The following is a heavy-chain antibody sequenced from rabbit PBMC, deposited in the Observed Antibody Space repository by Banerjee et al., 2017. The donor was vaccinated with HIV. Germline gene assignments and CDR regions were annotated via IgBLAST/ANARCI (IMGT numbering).Heavy chain of an antibody. D-gene: IGHD7-1*01. CDR3: ARAGYGGYNYGTEWNL. J-gene: IGHJ4*01. CDR1: GFTISSSYY. V-gene: IGHV1S40*01. Sequence: QSLEESGGGLVQPEGSLALTCTASGFTISSSYYMCWVRQAPGKGLEWIACIYAGSSGSTYYASWAKGRFTISKTSSTTVTLQMTSLTAADTATYFCARAGYGGYNYGTEWNLWGPGTLVTVS. CDR2: IYAGSSGST.